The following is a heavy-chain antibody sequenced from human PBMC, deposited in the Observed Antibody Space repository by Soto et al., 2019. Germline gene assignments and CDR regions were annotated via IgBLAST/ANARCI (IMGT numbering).Heavy chain of an antibody. D-gene: IGHD5-18*01. Sequence: GGSLRLSCAATGFTFSTYWMHWVRQGPGKGLVWVSRISTDGSSTTYADSVKGRFTISRDNAKNSLYLQMNSLRDEDTAVYYCARDLAISLFDYWGQGTLVTVSS. CDR2: ISTDGSST. CDR1: GFTFSTYW. J-gene: IGHJ4*02. V-gene: IGHV3-74*01. CDR3: ARDLAISLFDY.